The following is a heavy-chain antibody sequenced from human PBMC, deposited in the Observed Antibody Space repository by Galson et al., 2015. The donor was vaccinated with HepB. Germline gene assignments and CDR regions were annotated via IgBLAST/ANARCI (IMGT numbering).Heavy chain of an antibody. V-gene: IGHV4-39*01. CDR3: ATRGRFGEPGGELV. CDR2: IYYSGST. Sequence: LSLTCTVSGGSISSSSYYWGWIRQPPGKGLEWIGSIYYSGSTYYNPSLKSRVTISVDTSKNQFSLKLSSVTAADTAVYYCATRGRFGEPGGELVWGQGTLVTVSS. D-gene: IGHD3-10*01. J-gene: IGHJ4*02. CDR1: GGSISSSSYY.